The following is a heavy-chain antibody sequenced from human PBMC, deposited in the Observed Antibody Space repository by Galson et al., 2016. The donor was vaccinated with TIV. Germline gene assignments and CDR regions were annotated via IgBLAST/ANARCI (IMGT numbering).Heavy chain of an antibody. J-gene: IGHJ3*02. CDR3: ARYSGGEMKQPRGFDI. D-gene: IGHD3-10*01. CDR1: GFIFNDYG. Sequence: SLRLSCAASGFIFNDYGMSWVRQAPGKGLEWVSSVNWNGGNTNYADSVKSRFTVSRDNAKDSVYLQMNRLRAEDTASYHCARYSGGEMKQPRGFDIWGQGTMVIVSA. CDR2: VNWNGGNT. V-gene: IGHV3-20*01.